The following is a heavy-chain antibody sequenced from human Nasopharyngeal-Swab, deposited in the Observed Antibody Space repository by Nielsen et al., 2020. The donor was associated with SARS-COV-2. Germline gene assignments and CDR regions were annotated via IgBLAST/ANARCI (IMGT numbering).Heavy chain of an antibody. J-gene: IGHJ4*02. V-gene: IGHV4-59*01. CDR2: IYYSGST. CDR1: GGSISSYY. Sequence: SETLPLTCTVSGGSISSYYWSWIRQPPGKGLEWIGYIYYSGSTNYNPSLKSRVTISVDTSKNQFSLKLSSVTAADTAVYYCARGAWGRDGYNLFDYWGQGTLVTVSS. D-gene: IGHD5-24*01. CDR3: ARGAWGRDGYNLFDY.